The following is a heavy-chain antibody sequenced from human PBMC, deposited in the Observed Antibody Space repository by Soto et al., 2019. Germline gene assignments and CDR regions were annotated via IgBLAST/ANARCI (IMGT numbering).Heavy chain of an antibody. CDR2: IWYDGSNK. Sequence: GGSLRLSCAASGFTFSSYGMHWVRQAPGKGLEWVAVIWYDGSNKYYADSVKGRFTISRDNSKNTLYLQMNSLRAEDTALYYCARERGGDGYRHGMDVWGQGTTVTVSS. CDR3: ARERGGDGYRHGMDV. J-gene: IGHJ6*02. D-gene: IGHD5-12*01. CDR1: GFTFSSYG. V-gene: IGHV3-33*01.